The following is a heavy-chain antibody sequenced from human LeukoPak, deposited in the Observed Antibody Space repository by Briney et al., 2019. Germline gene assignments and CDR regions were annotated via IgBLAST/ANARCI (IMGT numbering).Heavy chain of an antibody. CDR3: ARGSSYGGHLGY. Sequence: KTSETLSLTCTVSGGSLSSYYWSWIGPPAGKGREWIGRTNTSGNANSNPSLTSRVTLSVDASKNQFSLKLSSVTAADTAVYYCARGSSYGGHLGYWGQGTLVTVSS. V-gene: IGHV4-4*07. CDR1: GGSLSSYY. CDR2: TNTSGNA. D-gene: IGHD1-26*01. J-gene: IGHJ4*02.